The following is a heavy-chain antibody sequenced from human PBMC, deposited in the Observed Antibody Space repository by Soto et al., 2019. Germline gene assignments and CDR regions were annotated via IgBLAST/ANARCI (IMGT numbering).Heavy chain of an antibody. D-gene: IGHD5-12*01. Sequence: EVQLVESGGGLVQPGGSLRLSCAASGFTFNRYAMHWVRQAPGKGLEYVSAISSNGGSTDYANSVKGRFTISRDNSKNTLYLQMGSLRAEDMAVYYCARGSNGYHFDYWGQGTLVTVSS. CDR1: GFTFNRYA. CDR3: ARGSNGYHFDY. V-gene: IGHV3-64*01. CDR2: ISSNGGST. J-gene: IGHJ4*02.